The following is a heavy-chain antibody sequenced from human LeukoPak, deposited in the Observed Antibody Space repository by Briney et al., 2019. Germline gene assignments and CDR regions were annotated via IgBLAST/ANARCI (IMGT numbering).Heavy chain of an antibody. CDR1: GGSISSYC. CDR2: IYYSGST. V-gene: IGHV4-59*01. Sequence: SETLSLTCTVSGGSISSYCWSWIRQPPGKGLEWIGYIYYSGSTNYNPSLKSRVTISVDTSKNQFSLKLSSVTAADTAVYYCARDYYDSSGYPGTNDAFDIWGQGTMVTVSS. J-gene: IGHJ3*02. CDR3: ARDYYDSSGYPGTNDAFDI. D-gene: IGHD3-22*01.